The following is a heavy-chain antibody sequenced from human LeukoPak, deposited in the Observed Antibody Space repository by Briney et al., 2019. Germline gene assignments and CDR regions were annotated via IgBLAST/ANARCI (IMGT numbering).Heavy chain of an antibody. J-gene: IGHJ3*02. V-gene: IGHV3-7*01. CDR1: GVTFSIYW. CDR2: IKQDGSEK. D-gene: IGHD3-22*01. Sequence: GGSLRLSCAASGVTFSIYWMSWVRQAPGKGLEWVANIKQDGSEKYCVDSVRGRFTISRDNAKNSLYLQMNSLRVEDTAVYYCARNTYYYERSGWKAFDIWGQGTMVTVSS. CDR3: ARNTYYYERSGWKAFDI.